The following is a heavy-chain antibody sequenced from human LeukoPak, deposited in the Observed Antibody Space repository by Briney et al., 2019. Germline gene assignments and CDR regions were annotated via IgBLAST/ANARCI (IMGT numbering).Heavy chain of an antibody. CDR3: ARGSAGTPSVWFDP. D-gene: IGHD6-13*01. V-gene: IGHV1-18*01. CDR2: ISAYNGNT. J-gene: IGHJ5*02. Sequence: GASVKVSCKASGYTFTSYGISWVRQAPGQGLEWMGWISAYNGNTNYAQKLQGRVTMTTDTSTSTAYMELRSLRSDDTPVYYCARGSAGTPSVWFDPWGQGTLVTISS. CDR1: GYTFTSYG.